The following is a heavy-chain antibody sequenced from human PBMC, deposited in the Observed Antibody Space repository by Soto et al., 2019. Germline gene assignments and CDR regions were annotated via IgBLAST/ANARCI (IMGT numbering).Heavy chain of an antibody. CDR2: INPATGAA. V-gene: IGHV1-2*02. D-gene: IGHD3-3*01. CDR3: ARGGGVGVAGSAAFDM. CDR1: GYPVTAYY. J-gene: IGHJ3*02. Sequence: QLHLVQSGAVVKKPGASVTVSCSASGYPVTAYYMHWVRQAPGRGLEWMGGINPATGAAKYTQTFQGRVTMARVPSTSTVFMELGGLTSGDTAVFYCARGGGVGVAGSAAFDMWGQGTLVTVSS.